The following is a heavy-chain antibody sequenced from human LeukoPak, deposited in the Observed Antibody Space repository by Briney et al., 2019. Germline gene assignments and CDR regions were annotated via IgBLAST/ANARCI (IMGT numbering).Heavy chain of an antibody. CDR2: ISYDGSNK. D-gene: IGHD2/OR15-2a*01. V-gene: IGHV3-30-3*01. J-gene: IGHJ4*02. Sequence: PGGSLRLSCAASGFTFSSYAMHWVRQAPGKGLEWVAVISYDGSNKYYADSVKGRFTISRDNSKNTLYLQMNSLRAEDTAVYYCVLWVSKYWGQGTLVTVSS. CDR3: VLWVSKY. CDR1: GFTFSSYA.